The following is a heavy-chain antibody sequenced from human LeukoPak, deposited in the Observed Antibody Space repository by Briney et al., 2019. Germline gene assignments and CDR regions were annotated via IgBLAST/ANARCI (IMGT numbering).Heavy chain of an antibody. Sequence: GRSLRLSCAASGFTFSSYAMHWVRQAPGKGLEWVAVISHDGSNKYYADSVKGRFTISRDNSKNTLYLRMNSLRAEDTAVYYCARGLLPDGDYVGWSAFDIWGQGTMVTVSS. CDR3: ARGLLPDGDYVGWSAFDI. CDR2: ISHDGSNK. V-gene: IGHV3-30-3*01. J-gene: IGHJ3*02. D-gene: IGHD4-17*01. CDR1: GFTFSSYA.